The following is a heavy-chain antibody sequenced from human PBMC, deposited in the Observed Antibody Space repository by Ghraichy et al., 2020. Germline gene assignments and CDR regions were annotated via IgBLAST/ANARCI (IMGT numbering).Heavy chain of an antibody. Sequence: SETLSLTCAVYGGSFSGYYWSWIRQPPGKGLEWIGEINHSGSTNYNPSLKSRVTISVDTSKNQFSLKLSSVTAADTAVYYCARVQPYYDFWSGYYYWGYYFDYWGQGTLVTVSS. CDR3: ARVQPYYDFWSGYYYWGYYFDY. CDR1: GGSFSGYY. D-gene: IGHD3-3*01. J-gene: IGHJ4*02. V-gene: IGHV4-34*01. CDR2: INHSGST.